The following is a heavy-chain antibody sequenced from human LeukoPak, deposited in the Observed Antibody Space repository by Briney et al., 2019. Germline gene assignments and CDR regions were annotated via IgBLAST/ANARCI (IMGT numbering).Heavy chain of an antibody. D-gene: IGHD2-8*01. CDR2: INAGNGNT. Sequence: GASVSVSCKASGYRFTSYVMHWVRQAPGQRLEWMGWINAGNGNTKYSQEFQGRVTITRDRFANTAYLELSNLRYEDMATYYCARDNGVVWGQGTLVTVSS. CDR1: GYRFTSYV. CDR3: ARDNGVV. V-gene: IGHV1-3*03. J-gene: IGHJ4*02.